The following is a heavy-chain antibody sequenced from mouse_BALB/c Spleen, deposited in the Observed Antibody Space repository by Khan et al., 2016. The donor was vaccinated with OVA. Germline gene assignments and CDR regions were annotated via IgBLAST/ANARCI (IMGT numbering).Heavy chain of an antibody. CDR2: ISPGSGDT. Sequence: VQLQQSGAELARPGASVKLSCKASGYTFTDYYINWVKQRTGQGLEWIGEISPGSGDTYYNESFKGKATLTADKSSTTDYMQLNSLTSETSAVSVCGRRNLFGYSFAYWGQGTLVTVSA. CDR3: GRRNLFGYSFAY. CDR1: GYTFTDYY. J-gene: IGHJ3*01. D-gene: IGHD1-2*01. V-gene: IGHV1-77*01.